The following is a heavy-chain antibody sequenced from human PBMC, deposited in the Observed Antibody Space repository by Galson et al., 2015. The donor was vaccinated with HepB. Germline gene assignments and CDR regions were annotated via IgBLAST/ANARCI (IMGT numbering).Heavy chain of an antibody. CDR3: ARAALLWLNWFDP. Sequence: SLRLSCAASGFTFSSYSMNWVRQAPGKGLEWVSYISSSSSTIYYADSVKGRFTISRDNAKNSLYLQMNSLRDEDTAVYYCARAALLWLNWFDPWGQGTLVTVSS. CDR1: GFTFSSYS. V-gene: IGHV3-48*02. D-gene: IGHD3-10*01. CDR2: ISSSSSTI. J-gene: IGHJ5*02.